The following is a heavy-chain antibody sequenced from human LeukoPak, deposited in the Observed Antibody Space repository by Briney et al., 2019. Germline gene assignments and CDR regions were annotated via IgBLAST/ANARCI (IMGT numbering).Heavy chain of an antibody. Sequence: GGSLRLSCAASGFTFSSYAMSWVRQAPGKGLEWVSAISGSGGSTYYADSVKGRFTIFRDNSKNTLYLQMNSLRAEDTAVYYCAKSLDYGDSSFDYWGQGTLVTVSS. V-gene: IGHV3-23*01. CDR1: GFTFSSYA. CDR3: AKSLDYGDSSFDY. J-gene: IGHJ4*02. CDR2: ISGSGGST. D-gene: IGHD4-17*01.